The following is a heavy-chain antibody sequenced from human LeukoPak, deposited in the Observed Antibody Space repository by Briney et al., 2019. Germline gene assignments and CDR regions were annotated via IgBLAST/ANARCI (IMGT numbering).Heavy chain of an antibody. D-gene: IGHD2-15*01. CDR1: GFTFDDYG. CDR3: ARVLRLASCDY. V-gene: IGHV3-20*04. J-gene: IGHJ4*02. CDR2: INWNGGST. Sequence: GGSLRLSCPASGFTFDDYGMSWVRQAPGKGLEWVSGINWNGGSTGYEDSVKGRFTISRDNAKNSLYLQMNSLRAEDTALYYCARVLRLASCDYWGQGTLVTVSS.